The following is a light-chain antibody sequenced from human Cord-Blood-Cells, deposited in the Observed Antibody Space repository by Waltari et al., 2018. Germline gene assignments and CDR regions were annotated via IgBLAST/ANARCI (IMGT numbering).Light chain of an antibody. CDR2: DAS. J-gene: IGKJ5*01. Sequence: EIVLTQSPATLSLSPGERATLACRASQSVSSYLAWYQQKPGQAPRLLIYDASNRATGIPARFSGSGSVTDFTLTISSLEPEDFAVYYCQQRSNWPFFGQGTRLEIK. V-gene: IGKV3-11*01. CDR3: QQRSNWPF. CDR1: QSVSSY.